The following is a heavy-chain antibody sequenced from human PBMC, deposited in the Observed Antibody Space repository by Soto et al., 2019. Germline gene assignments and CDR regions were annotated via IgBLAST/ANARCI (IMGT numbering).Heavy chain of an antibody. CDR3: ARAISGYYYGMDV. D-gene: IGHD3-10*01. Sequence: ASVKVSCKASGYTFTGHYMHWVRQAPGQGLEWMGWINPNSGGTNYAQKFQGWVTMTRDTSISTAYMELSRLRSDDTAVYYCARAISGYYYGMDVWGQGTTLTVSS. CDR1: GYTFTGHY. J-gene: IGHJ6*02. V-gene: IGHV1-2*04. CDR2: INPNSGGT.